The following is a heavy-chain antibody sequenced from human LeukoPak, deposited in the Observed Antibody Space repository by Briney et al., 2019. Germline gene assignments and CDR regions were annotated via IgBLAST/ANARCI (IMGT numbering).Heavy chain of an antibody. CDR3: ARDLFSGAGMATLDY. J-gene: IGHJ4*02. D-gene: IGHD5-24*01. Sequence: GGSLRLSCAASGFVFSTYAIHWVRHVPGKGLEYVSGINGNGDYTDYANSVKGRFTISRDNFKNTVYLQMGSLRAEDMAVYYCARDLFSGAGMATLDYWGQGTLVTVSS. CDR1: GFVFSTYA. CDR2: INGNGDYT. V-gene: IGHV3-64*01.